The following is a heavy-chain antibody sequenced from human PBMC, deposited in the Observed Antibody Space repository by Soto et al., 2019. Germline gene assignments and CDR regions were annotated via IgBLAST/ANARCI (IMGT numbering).Heavy chain of an antibody. CDR1: GGSISSYY. CDR3: ARNGRDFWSGYLYQGDYYYMDV. J-gene: IGHJ6*03. D-gene: IGHD3-3*01. Sequence: QVQLQESGPGLVKPSETLSLTCTVSGGSISSYYWSWIRQPPGKGLEWIGYIYYSGSTNYNPSLKSRVTISVDTSKNQFSLKLSSVTAADTAVYYCARNGRDFWSGYLYQGDYYYMDVWGKGTTVTVSS. V-gene: IGHV4-59*01. CDR2: IYYSGST.